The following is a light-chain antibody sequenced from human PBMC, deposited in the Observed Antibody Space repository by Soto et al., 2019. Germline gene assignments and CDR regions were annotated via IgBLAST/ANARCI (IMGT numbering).Light chain of an antibody. Sequence: DMVMTQSPATLSVSPGERATLSCRASQSVSSSLAWYQQKPGRSPRLLIYGASTRAIGIPARFSGSGSGTEFTLTISSLQSEDFAVYYCLQYNNWWTFGQGTKVEIK. V-gene: IGKV3-15*01. CDR1: QSVSSS. CDR3: LQYNNWWT. CDR2: GAS. J-gene: IGKJ1*01.